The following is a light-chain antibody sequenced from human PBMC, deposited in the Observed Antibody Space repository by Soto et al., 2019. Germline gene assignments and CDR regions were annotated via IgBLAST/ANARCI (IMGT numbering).Light chain of an antibody. CDR3: QQYHIYSGT. J-gene: IGKJ1*01. Sequence: DTQMTQSPSSVSASVGDKVTITCRASQGIDSWSAWYQQRPGKPPNLLIYKASTLASGVPSRFSGSGSGTEFTLTINSLQPDDFATYYCQQYHIYSGTFGQGTKVDIK. CDR2: KAS. CDR1: QGIDSW. V-gene: IGKV1-5*03.